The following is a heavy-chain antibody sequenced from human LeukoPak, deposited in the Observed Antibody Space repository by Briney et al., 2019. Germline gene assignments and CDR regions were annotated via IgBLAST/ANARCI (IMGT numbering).Heavy chain of an antibody. Sequence: GASVKVSCTASGYTFTDYKIHWVRQAPGQGLEWMGWISPSGGLTDYAQKFQGRVTMTRDTSIATAYMELSSLRSDDTAMYYCAKSRVSTSGSVDYWGQGTLVTAYS. CDR2: ISPSGGLT. D-gene: IGHD3-10*01. CDR3: AKSRVSTSGSVDY. V-gene: IGHV1-2*02. CDR1: GYTFTDYK. J-gene: IGHJ4*02.